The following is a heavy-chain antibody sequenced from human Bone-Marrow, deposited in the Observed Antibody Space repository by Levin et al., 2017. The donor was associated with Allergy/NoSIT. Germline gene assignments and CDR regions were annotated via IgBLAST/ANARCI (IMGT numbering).Heavy chain of an antibody. CDR2: IIPMFGTA. V-gene: IGHV1-69*13. CDR3: ATARPWEGELTYFYYGLDV. CDR1: GGTFSSHS. Sequence: SVKVSCKASGGTFSSHSFSWVRQAPGQGLEWMGGIIPMFGTANYAQKFQGRVTITADESTVTAYMDLRSLRSEDTAVYYCATARPWEGELTYFYYGLDVWGQGTTVTVSS. J-gene: IGHJ6*02. D-gene: IGHD1-26*01.